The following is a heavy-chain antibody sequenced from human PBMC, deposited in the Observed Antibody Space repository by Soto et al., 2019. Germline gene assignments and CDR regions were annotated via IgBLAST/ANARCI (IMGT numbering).Heavy chain of an antibody. J-gene: IGHJ4*02. CDR2: ISGSGGST. CDR3: AKLDCSSTSCYNLD. D-gene: IGHD2-2*02. V-gene: IGHV3-23*01. Sequence: VGSLRLSCAASGFTFSSYAMSWVRQAPGKGLEWVSAISGSGGSTYYADSVKGRFTISRDNSKNTLYLQMNSLRAEDTAVYYCAKLDCSSTSCYNLDWGQGTLVTVSS. CDR1: GFTFSSYA.